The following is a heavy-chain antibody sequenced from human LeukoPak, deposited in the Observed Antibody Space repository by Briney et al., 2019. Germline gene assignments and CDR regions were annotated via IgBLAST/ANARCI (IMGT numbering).Heavy chain of an antibody. J-gene: IGHJ4*02. CDR3: AREVSSSWYYVDY. V-gene: IGHV3-33*01. Sequence: PGGSLRLSCAASGYTFSSYGMHWVRQAPGKGLEWVAVIWYDGSNKYYADSVKGRFTISRDNSKNTLYLQMNSLRAEDTAVYYCAREVSSSWYYVDYWGQGTLVTVSS. CDR2: IWYDGSNK. CDR1: GYTFSSYG. D-gene: IGHD6-13*01.